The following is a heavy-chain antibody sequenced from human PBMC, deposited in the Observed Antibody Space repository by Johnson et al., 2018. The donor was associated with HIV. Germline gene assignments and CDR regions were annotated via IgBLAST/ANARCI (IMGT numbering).Heavy chain of an antibody. V-gene: IGHV3-20*04. Sequence: EKLVESGGGVVQPGRSLRLSCAGSGFTFDDYDLSWVRQAPGKGLEWVSGINWTGGSTGYADSVKGRFTISRDNAKNSLYLRMSGLRAEDTAFYYCARAVGGSYGGAFDIWGHGTVVTVAS. D-gene: IGHD1-26*01. CDR3: ARAVGGSYGGAFDI. J-gene: IGHJ3*02. CDR1: GFTFDDYD. CDR2: INWTGGST.